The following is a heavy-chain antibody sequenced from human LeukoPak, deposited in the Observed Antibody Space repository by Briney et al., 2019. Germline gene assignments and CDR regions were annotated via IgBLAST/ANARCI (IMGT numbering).Heavy chain of an antibody. CDR1: GYTFTSYG. D-gene: IGHD1-26*01. J-gene: IGHJ4*02. CDR2: MNPNSGNT. Sequence: GASVKVSCKASGYTFTSYGISWVRQAPGQGLEWMGWMNPNSGNTGYAQKFQGRVTITRNTSISTAYMELSSLRSEDTAVYYCARGTPSYPGGDYWGQGTLVTVSS. V-gene: IGHV1-8*03. CDR3: ARGTPSYPGGDY.